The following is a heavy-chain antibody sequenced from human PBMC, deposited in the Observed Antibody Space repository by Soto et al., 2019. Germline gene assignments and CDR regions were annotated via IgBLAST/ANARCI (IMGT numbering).Heavy chain of an antibody. J-gene: IGHJ4*02. D-gene: IGHD6-6*01. CDR3: ARSLAARPISFDY. V-gene: IGHV4-31*03. Sequence: SETLSLTCTVSGDSISNGAYYWSWIRQHPGKGLEWIGYIYYRGSTYYNPSLKSRVSISSDTSKNQFSLKLNSVTAADTAVYYCARSLAARPISFDYWGQGTLVTVSS. CDR1: GDSISNGAYY. CDR2: IYYRGST.